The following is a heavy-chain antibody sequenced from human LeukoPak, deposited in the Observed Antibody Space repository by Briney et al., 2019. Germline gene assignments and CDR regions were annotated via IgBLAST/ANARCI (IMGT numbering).Heavy chain of an antibody. D-gene: IGHD6-6*01. CDR3: ARNIRSSPYYFDY. Sequence: SETLSLTCTVSGVSISNYYWSWIRHPPGKGLEGIGYIYYSVSTNYNPSLKSRVTISVDTSKNQFSLKLSSVTAADTAVYYCARNIRSSPYYFDYWGQGTLVTVSS. V-gene: IGHV4-59*01. CDR2: IYYSVST. CDR1: GVSISNYY. J-gene: IGHJ4*02.